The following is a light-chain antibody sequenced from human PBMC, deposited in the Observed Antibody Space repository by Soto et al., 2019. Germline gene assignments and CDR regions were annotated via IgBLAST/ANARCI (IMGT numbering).Light chain of an antibody. CDR1: QAIISN. Sequence: EIVMTQSPATLSVSPGETASLSCRASQAIISNLAWYQQRPGQAPRLLIYSASTRATGVPARVSGSGSETEFTLNIRGLQSEDFALYYCQQYNDWPITLGGGTKVDLK. CDR2: SAS. CDR3: QQYNDWPIT. J-gene: IGKJ4*02. V-gene: IGKV3-15*01.